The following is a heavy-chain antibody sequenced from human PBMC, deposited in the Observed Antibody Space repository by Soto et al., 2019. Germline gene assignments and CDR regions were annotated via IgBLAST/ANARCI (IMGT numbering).Heavy chain of an antibody. CDR2: ISGSGGTT. V-gene: IGHV3-23*01. D-gene: IGHD6-13*01. CDR3: AKGASNGIAGHIDY. Sequence: GGSLRLSCAASGFTFSYYTMSWVRQAPGKGLEWVSSISGSGGTTSYADTVKGRFTISRDISKNTLYAQMNSLRAEDTAVYFCAKGASNGIAGHIDYWGPGTLVTVSS. CDR1: GFTFSYYT. J-gene: IGHJ4*02.